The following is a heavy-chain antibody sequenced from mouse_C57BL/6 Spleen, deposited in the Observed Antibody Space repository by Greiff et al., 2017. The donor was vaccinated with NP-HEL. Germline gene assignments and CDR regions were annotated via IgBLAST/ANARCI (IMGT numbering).Heavy chain of an antibody. Sequence: QVQLQQSGAELVKPGASVKISCKASGYAFSSYWMNWVKQRPGKGLEWIGQIYPGDGDTNYNGKFKGKATLTADKSSSTAYMQLSSLTSEDSAVYFCARRAYYSNYDYFDYWGQGTTLTVSS. D-gene: IGHD2-5*01. CDR3: ARRAYYSNYDYFDY. CDR1: GYAFSSYW. CDR2: IYPGDGDT. V-gene: IGHV1-80*01. J-gene: IGHJ2*01.